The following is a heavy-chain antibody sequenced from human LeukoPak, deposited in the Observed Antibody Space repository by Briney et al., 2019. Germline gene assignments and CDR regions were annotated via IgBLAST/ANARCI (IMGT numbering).Heavy chain of an antibody. CDR3: ARVGYYGSGSYGYFDY. V-gene: IGHV4-39*07. Sequence: KASETLSLTCTVSGGSISSSSYYWGWIRQPPGKGLEWIGSIYYSGSTYYNPSLKSRVTISVDTSKNQFSLKLSSVTAADTAVYYCARVGYYGSGSYGYFDYWGQGTLVTVSS. CDR2: IYYSGST. D-gene: IGHD3-10*01. J-gene: IGHJ4*02. CDR1: GGSISSSSYY.